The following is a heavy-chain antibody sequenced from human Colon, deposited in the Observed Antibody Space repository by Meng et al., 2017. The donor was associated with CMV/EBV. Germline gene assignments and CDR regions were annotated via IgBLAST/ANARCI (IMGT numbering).Heavy chain of an antibody. J-gene: IGHJ4*02. V-gene: IGHV3-74*01. Sequence: GESLKISCAASGFTLSSFYMYWVRQVPGKGLVWVSRINSDGSIAYYADSVKGRFTISRDNAKNTLYLQMNSLRVEDTATYYCVRGGYDFWTDYLHYWGQGALVTVSS. CDR1: GFTLSSFY. CDR2: INSDGSIA. D-gene: IGHD3/OR15-3a*01. CDR3: VRGGYDFWTDYLHY.